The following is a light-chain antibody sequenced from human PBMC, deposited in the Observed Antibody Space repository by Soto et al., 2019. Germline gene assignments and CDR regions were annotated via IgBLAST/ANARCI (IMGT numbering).Light chain of an antibody. CDR3: ALHLGGGIWV. J-gene: IGLJ3*02. V-gene: IGLV8-61*01. CDR1: SGSVSTNNN. CDR2: NTH. Sequence: QTVVTQEPSFSVSPGGTVTLTCALSSGSVSTNNNPSWYQQTPGQAPRTLIYNTHTPSSGVPDRFSGSIVGNKAALTITGAQADDECNYYCALHLGGGIWVFGGGTQLTVL.